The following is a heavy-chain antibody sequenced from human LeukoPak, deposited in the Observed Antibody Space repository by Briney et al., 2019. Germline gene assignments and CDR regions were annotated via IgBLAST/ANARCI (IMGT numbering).Heavy chain of an antibody. J-gene: IGHJ6*03. CDR2: IYYSGST. V-gene: IGHV4-39*07. CDR3: ARATGVPAAIGERGYYYYMDV. Sequence: PSETLSLTCTVSGGSISSSSYYWGWIRQPPGKGLEWIGSIYYSGSTYYNPSLKSRVTISVDTSKNQFSLKLSSVTAADTAVYYCARATGVPAAIGERGYYYYMDVWGKGTTVTVSS. D-gene: IGHD2-2*02. CDR1: GGSISSSSYY.